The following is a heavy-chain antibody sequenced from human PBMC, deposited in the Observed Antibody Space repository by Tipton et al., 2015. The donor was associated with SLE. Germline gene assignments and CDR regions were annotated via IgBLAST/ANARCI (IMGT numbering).Heavy chain of an antibody. CDR1: GFSFTSYT. V-gene: IGHV3-21*03. CDR2: ISSSSTYI. J-gene: IGHJ3*01. Sequence: GSLRLSCTASGFSFTSYTWNWVRQAPGKGLEWVSSISSSSTYIYYADSVKGRFTISRDNAKHSQSLQMDSLRAEDSAVYYCATRPGDFFGSSDAFDFWGQGTMVTVSS. D-gene: IGHD3-10*01. CDR3: ATRPGDFFGSSDAFDF.